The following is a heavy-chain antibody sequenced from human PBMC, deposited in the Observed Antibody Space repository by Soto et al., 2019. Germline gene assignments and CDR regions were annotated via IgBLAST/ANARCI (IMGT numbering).Heavy chain of an antibody. D-gene: IGHD4-17*01. CDR2: IITTET. CDR3: AKDRVNGNSVWDAFDV. V-gene: IGHV3-23*01. Sequence: EVQLLESGGGLVQPGGSLRLSCAASGFTFNIYAMSWVRQAPGKGLEWVSSIITTETYYADSVKGRFIISRDNSKNTVYLQMNSLRAEDTATYYCAKDRVNGNSVWDAFDVWGQGTLVTVSS. J-gene: IGHJ3*01. CDR1: GFTFNIYA.